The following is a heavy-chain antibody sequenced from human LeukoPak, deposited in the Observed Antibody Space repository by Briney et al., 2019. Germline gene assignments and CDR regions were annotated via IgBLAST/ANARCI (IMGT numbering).Heavy chain of an antibody. Sequence: PGGSLRLSCAASGFSFTNYAMSWVRQAPGKGLEWVAVISYDESDKYYADSVKGRFTISRDNSKNTLYLQMNSLRPEDTAVYYCAKGVVAATNAAYYGMDVWGQGTTVTVSS. CDR1: GFSFTNYA. CDR3: AKGVVAATNAAYYGMDV. V-gene: IGHV3-30*18. D-gene: IGHD2-15*01. J-gene: IGHJ6*02. CDR2: ISYDESDK.